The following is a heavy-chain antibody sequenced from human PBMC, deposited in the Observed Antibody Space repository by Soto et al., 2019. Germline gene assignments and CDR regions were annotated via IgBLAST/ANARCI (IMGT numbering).Heavy chain of an antibody. CDR1: GFTFSSYG. CDR2: ISYDGSNK. D-gene: IGHD3-10*01. J-gene: IGHJ6*02. CDR3: AKDRVWSRVDYYYYGMDV. Sequence: GGSLRLSCAASGFTFSSYGMHWVRQAPGKGLEWVAVISYDGSNKYYADSVKGRFTISRDNSKNTLYLQMNSLRAEDTAVYYCAKDRVWSRVDYYYYGMDVWGQGTTVTVSS. V-gene: IGHV3-30*18.